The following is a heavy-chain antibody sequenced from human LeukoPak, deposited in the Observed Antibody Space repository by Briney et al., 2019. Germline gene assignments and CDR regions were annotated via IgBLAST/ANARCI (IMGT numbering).Heavy chain of an antibody. CDR1: GFTVSSNY. Sequence: PGGSLRLSCAASGFTVSSNYMSWIRQAPGKGLEWVSYISSSGSTTFYSDSVKGRFTISRDNAKHSLSLQMNNLRAEDTALYYCASCPNYYYYMDVWGKGTTVTVSS. J-gene: IGHJ6*03. CDR3: ASCPNYYYYMDV. V-gene: IGHV3-11*04. CDR2: ISSSGSTT.